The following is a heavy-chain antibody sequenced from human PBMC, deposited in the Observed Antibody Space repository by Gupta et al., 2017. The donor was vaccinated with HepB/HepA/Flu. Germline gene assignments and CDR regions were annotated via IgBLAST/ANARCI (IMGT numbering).Heavy chain of an antibody. V-gene: IGHV1-69*04. CDR1: GGTFSSDA. D-gene: IGHD5-18*01. CDR3: ARARKRGDSYGISPDY. Sequence: QVQLVQSGAEVKNPSSSAQVSGKASGGTFSSDAISWVRQAPGQGLEWMGRIIPILGIANYAQKFQGRVTITADKSTSTAYMELSSLRSEETAVYYCARARKRGDSYGISPDYWGQGTLVTVSS. CDR2: IIPILGIA. J-gene: IGHJ4*02.